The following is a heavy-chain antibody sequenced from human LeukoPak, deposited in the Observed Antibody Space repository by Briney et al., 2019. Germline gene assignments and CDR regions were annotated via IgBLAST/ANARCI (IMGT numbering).Heavy chain of an antibody. CDR3: ARIGSGGSRHFDY. CDR2: INPNSGGA. V-gene: IGHV1-2*06. D-gene: IGHD2-15*01. CDR1: GYTFTGYY. J-gene: IGHJ4*02. Sequence: GASVKVSCKASGYTFTGYYMHWVRQAPGQGLEWMGRINPNSGGANYAQKFQGRVTMTRDTSISTAYMELSRLRSDDTAVYYCARIGSGGSRHFDYWGQGTLVTVSS.